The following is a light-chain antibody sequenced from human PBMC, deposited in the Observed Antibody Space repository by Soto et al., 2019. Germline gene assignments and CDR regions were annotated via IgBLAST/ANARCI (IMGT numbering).Light chain of an antibody. J-gene: IGKJ5*01. CDR3: QQRTTWPPIT. CDR2: GAS. V-gene: IGKV3-15*01. CDR1: QSVSSN. Sequence: EIVRTQTPATRSVSPGEIATLSCRTSQSVSSNLAWYQQKPGQAPRLLIYGASTRATGIPARFSASGSGTAFTLTISRLQPADSAVYYCQQRTTWPPITFGQGTRLEIK.